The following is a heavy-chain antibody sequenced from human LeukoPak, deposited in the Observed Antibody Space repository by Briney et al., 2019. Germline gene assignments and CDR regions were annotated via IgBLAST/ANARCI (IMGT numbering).Heavy chain of an antibody. V-gene: IGHV1-69*13. Sequence: SVKVSCKASGGTFSRYVISWVRQAPGQGLEWMGGIIPIFGTANYAQKFQGRVTITADESTSTAYMEMSSLRSEDTAVYYCARDIYGVSGNLHWFDPWGQGTLVTVSS. CDR3: ARDIYGVSGNLHWFDP. CDR2: IIPIFGTA. CDR1: GGTFSRYV. J-gene: IGHJ5*02. D-gene: IGHD3-10*01.